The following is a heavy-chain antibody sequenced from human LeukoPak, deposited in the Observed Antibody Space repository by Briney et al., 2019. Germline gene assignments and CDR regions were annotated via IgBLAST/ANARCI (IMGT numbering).Heavy chain of an antibody. CDR1: GGSISSYY. CDR3: ARQLRGEAVAGHLQPFDY. Sequence: SGTLSLTCTVSGGSISSYYWNWIRQPPGKGLEWIGYIYYSGSTNYNPSLKSRVTISVDTSKNQFSLKLSSVTAADTAVYFCARQLRGEAVAGHLQPFDYWGQGTLVTVSS. CDR2: IYYSGST. V-gene: IGHV4-59*08. J-gene: IGHJ4*02. D-gene: IGHD6-19*01.